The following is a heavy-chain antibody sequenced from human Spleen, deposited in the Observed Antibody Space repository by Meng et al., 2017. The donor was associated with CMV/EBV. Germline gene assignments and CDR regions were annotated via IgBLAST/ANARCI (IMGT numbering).Heavy chain of an antibody. CDR3: ARENPPGYYDSSGYLDY. Sequence: SETLSLTCTVSGGSITNYYWSWIRQFPGKGLEWIGYVSYSGTNDNPSLKSRVTVSMDTSKNQFSLKLSSVTAADTAVYYCARENPPGYYDSSGYLDYWGQGTLVTVSS. D-gene: IGHD3-22*01. CDR1: GGSITNYY. J-gene: IGHJ4*02. V-gene: IGHV4-59*12. CDR2: VSYSGT.